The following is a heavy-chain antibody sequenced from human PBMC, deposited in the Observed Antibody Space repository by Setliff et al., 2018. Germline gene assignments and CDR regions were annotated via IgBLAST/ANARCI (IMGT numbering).Heavy chain of an antibody. J-gene: IGHJ5*02. Sequence: GASVKVSCKASGYRFSDYDINWVRQAPGQGLEWMGWMNANSGHTGCAQKFQDRVILTRDTSIGTAYMGLNSLQHEDTAIYYCARGKWFREDKGIWSNWFDPWGQGTLVTVSS. CDR3: ARGKWFREDKGIWSNWFDP. D-gene: IGHD3-22*01. CDR2: MNANSGHT. V-gene: IGHV1-8*01. CDR1: GYRFSDYD.